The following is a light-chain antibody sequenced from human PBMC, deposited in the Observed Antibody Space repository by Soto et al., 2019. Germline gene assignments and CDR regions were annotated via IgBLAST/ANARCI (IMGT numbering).Light chain of an antibody. Sequence: QSVLTQPPSASGTPGQRVIISCSGRSSNIGSNYVYWFQHLPGTAPKLLIYANDQRPSGVPDRFSGSKSGTSASLAISGLRSEDEADYYCAAWDDSLGGSWVFGGGTKFTVL. CDR1: SSNIGSNY. CDR3: AAWDDSLGGSWV. CDR2: AND. V-gene: IGLV1-47*02. J-gene: IGLJ3*02.